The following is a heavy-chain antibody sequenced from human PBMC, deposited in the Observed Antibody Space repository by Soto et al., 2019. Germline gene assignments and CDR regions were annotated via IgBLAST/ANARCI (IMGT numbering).Heavy chain of an antibody. Sequence: QVQLVQSGADVKKPGTSVKVSCKAAGYSFTNYCMYWVRQAPGQGLERMGMINPRTGSTRYAKKFQYRGTLTRDTATTTFYMELSTLLSDDTAVYYCARDGVLLTASWHYDLWGPGTLVTVSS. CDR2: INPRTGST. CDR3: ARDGVLLTASWHYDL. J-gene: IGHJ2*01. D-gene: IGHD1-26*01. CDR1: GYSFTNYC. V-gene: IGHV1-46*01.